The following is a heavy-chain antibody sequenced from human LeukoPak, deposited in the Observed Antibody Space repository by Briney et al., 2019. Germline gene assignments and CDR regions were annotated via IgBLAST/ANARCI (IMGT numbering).Heavy chain of an antibody. J-gene: IGHJ3*02. V-gene: IGHV1-46*01. CDR2: INPSGGST. CDR3: ARTPYDSSGYYYLGDAFDI. Sequence: ASVKVSCKASGYTFTSYYMHWVRQAPGQGLEWMGIINPSGGSTSYAQKFQGRVTMTRDMSTSTVYMELSSLRSEDTAVYYCARTPYDSSGYYYLGDAFDIWGQGTMVTVSS. CDR1: GYTFTSYY. D-gene: IGHD3-22*01.